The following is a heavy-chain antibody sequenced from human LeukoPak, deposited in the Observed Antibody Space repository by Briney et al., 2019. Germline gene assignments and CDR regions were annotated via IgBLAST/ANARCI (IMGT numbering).Heavy chain of an antibody. J-gene: IGHJ6*03. CDR3: AREMKGEDRGLDYYYYMDV. Sequence: GGSLRLSCEASGFTFSSYAMHWVRQAPGKGLEWVSVIYSGGSTYYADSVKGRFTISRDNSKNTLYLQMNSLRAEDTAVYYCAREMKGEDRGLDYYYYMDVWGKGTTVTISS. D-gene: IGHD2-15*01. CDR2: IYSGGST. V-gene: IGHV3-53*01. CDR1: GFTFSSYA.